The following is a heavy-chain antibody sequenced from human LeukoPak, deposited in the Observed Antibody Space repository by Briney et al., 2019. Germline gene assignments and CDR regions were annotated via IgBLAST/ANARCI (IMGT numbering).Heavy chain of an antibody. CDR3: ARARNYDFWSGYYSFDY. V-gene: IGHV4-61*02. CDR2: IYTSRST. CDR1: GGSISSGSYY. J-gene: IGHJ4*02. Sequence: SETLSLTCTVSGGSISSGSYYWSWIRQPAGKGLEWIGRIYTSRSTNYNPSLKSRVTISVDTSKNQFSLKLSSVTAADTAVYYCARARNYDFWSGYYSFDYWGQGTLVTVSS. D-gene: IGHD3-3*01.